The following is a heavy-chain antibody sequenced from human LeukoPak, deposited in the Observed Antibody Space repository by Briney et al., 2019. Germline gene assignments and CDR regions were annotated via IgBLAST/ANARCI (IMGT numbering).Heavy chain of an antibody. D-gene: IGHD3-3*01. J-gene: IGHJ3*02. CDR2: IYPGDSDT. CDR1: GYSFTSYW. V-gene: IGHV5-51*01. CDR3: ARRAGPWGFGVVITPSDAAFDI. Sequence: GESLKISCKGSGYSFTSYWIGWVRQMPGKGLEWMGIIYPGDSDTRYSPSFQGQVTISADKSISTAYLQWSSLKASDTAMYYCARRAGPWGFGVVITPSDAAFDIWGQGTMVTVSS.